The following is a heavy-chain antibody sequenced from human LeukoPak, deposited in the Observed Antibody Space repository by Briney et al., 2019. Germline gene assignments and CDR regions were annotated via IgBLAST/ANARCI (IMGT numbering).Heavy chain of an antibody. D-gene: IGHD2-2*02. CDR2: ISSSSSYI. V-gene: IGHV3-21*01. J-gene: IGHJ4*02. Sequence: GGSLRLSCAASGFTFSSYSMNWVRQAPGKGLEWVSSISSSSSYIYYADSVKGRFTISRDNAKNSLYLQMNSLRAEDTAVYYCARDQGEYCSSTSCYKYFDYWGQGTLVTVSS. CDR1: GFTFSSYS. CDR3: ARDQGEYCSSTSCYKYFDY.